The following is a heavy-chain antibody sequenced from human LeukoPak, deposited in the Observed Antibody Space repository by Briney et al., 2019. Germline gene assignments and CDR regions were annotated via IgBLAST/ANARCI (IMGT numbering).Heavy chain of an antibody. J-gene: IGHJ4*02. Sequence: XGSLRLSCAASGFTFSSYGMHWVRQAPGKGLEWVAVISYDGSNKYYADSVKGRFTISRDNSKNTLYLQMNSLRAEDTAVYYCAQVLGYCSSTSCADYWGQGTLVTVSS. D-gene: IGHD2-2*01. CDR1: GFTFSSYG. CDR3: AQVLGYCSSTSCADY. CDR2: ISYDGSNK. V-gene: IGHV3-30*18.